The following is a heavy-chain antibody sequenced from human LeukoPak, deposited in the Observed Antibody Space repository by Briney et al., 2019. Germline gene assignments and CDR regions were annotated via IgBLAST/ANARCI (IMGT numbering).Heavy chain of an antibody. D-gene: IGHD6-13*01. Sequence: SETPSLTCTVSGGSISSYYWSRIRQPAGKGLEWIGRIYSTGSTNYNPSLKSRVTMSVDTSKNQFSLRLRSVTAADTAVYYCARQIASAGTAGFDFWGQGALVTVSS. CDR3: ARQIASAGTAGFDF. CDR2: IYSTGST. CDR1: GGSISSYY. J-gene: IGHJ4*02. V-gene: IGHV4-4*07.